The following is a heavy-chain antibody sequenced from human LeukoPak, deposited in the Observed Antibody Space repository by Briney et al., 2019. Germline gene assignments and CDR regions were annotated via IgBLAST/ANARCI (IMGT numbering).Heavy chain of an antibody. Sequence: ASVNVSCKASGYTFTSYGISWVRQAPGQGLEWMGWISAYNGNTNYAQKLQGRVTMTTDTSTSTAYMELRSLRSDDTAVYYCARDIRDTMIAVVAIFDYWGQGTLVTVSS. V-gene: IGHV1-18*01. CDR1: GYTFTSYG. D-gene: IGHD3-22*01. J-gene: IGHJ4*02. CDR3: ARDIRDTMIAVVAIFDY. CDR2: ISAYNGNT.